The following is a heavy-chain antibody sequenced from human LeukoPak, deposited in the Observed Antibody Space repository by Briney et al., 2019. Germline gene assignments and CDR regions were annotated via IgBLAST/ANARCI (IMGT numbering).Heavy chain of an antibody. CDR3: ARDLGPNYDTSGYYPDY. V-gene: IGHV3-21*01. D-gene: IGHD3-22*01. J-gene: IGHJ4*02. CDR1: GFTFTSYS. Sequence: PGGSLRLSCAASGFTFTSYSMNWVRQAPGKGLEWVSSISSSGSYMYYADSVKGRFTISRDNAKNSLYLQMNSLRAEDTAVYYCARDLGPNYDTSGYYPDYWGQGTLVTVSS. CDR2: ISSSGSYM.